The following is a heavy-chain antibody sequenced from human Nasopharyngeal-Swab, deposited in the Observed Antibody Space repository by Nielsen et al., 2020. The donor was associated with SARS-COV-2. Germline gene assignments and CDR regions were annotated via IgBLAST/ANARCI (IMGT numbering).Heavy chain of an antibody. CDR3: AKTDYGDLPYYLDY. V-gene: IGHV3-23*01. CDR2: ISGSGGST. D-gene: IGHD4-17*01. CDR1: GFTFSSNA. J-gene: IGHJ4*02. Sequence: GESLKISCAASGFTFSSNAMSWVRQAPGKGLEWVSAISGSGGSTYYADSVKGRFTISRDNSKNTLYLQMNSLRAEDTAVYYCAKTDYGDLPYYLDYWGQGTLVTVSS.